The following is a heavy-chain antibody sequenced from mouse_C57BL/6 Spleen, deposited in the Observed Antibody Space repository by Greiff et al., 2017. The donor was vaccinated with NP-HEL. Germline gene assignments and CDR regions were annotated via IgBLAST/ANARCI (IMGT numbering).Heavy chain of an antibody. V-gene: IGHV1-69*01. Sequence: QVQLQQPGAELVMPGASVKLSCKASGYTFTSYWMHWVKQRPGQGLEWIGEIDPSDSYTNYNQKFKGKSKLTVDKSSSTAYMQLSSLTAEDSAVYYCAITVSTLRYPWYFDVWGTGTTVTVAS. CDR2: IDPSDSYT. J-gene: IGHJ1*03. D-gene: IGHD1-1*01. CDR3: AITVSTLRYPWYFDV. CDR1: GYTFTSYW.